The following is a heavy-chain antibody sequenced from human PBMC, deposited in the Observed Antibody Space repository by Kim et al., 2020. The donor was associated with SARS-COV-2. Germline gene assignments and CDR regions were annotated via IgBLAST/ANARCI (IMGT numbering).Heavy chain of an antibody. CDR3: ARENSGYDTYYFDY. Sequence: IPSLKSRVTISVDTSKNQFSLKLSSVTAADTAVYYCARENSGYDTYYFDYWGQGTLVTVSS. J-gene: IGHJ4*02. D-gene: IGHD5-12*01. V-gene: IGHV4-31*02.